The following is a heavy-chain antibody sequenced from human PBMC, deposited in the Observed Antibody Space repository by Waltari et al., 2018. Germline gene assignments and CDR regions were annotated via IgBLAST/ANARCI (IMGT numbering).Heavy chain of an antibody. Sequence: QVQLVQSGAEVKKPGSSVKVSCTASGGPFSSYAISWVRQAPGPGLEWMGGIIPIIGIANYAQKFQGRVTITADESTSTAYMELSSLRSEDTAVYYCARGRGNSGHNWFDPWGQGTLVTVSS. CDR2: IIPIIGIA. CDR3: ARGRGNSGHNWFDP. V-gene: IGHV1-69*12. J-gene: IGHJ5*02. CDR1: GGPFSSYA. D-gene: IGHD1-26*01.